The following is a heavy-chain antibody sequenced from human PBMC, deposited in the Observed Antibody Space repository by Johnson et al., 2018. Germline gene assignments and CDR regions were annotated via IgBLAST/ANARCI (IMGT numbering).Heavy chain of an antibody. D-gene: IGHD6-13*01. CDR2: IRSKAYGGTT. Sequence: VQLVESGGGLVKPGRSLRLSCTASGFTFGDYAMSWFRQAPGKGLEWVGFIRSKAYGGTTEYAASVKGRFTISRDDSKSIAYLQMNSLKTEDTAVYYCARRSSSNWYNYYYMDVWGKGTTVTVSS. J-gene: IGHJ6*03. CDR1: GFTFGDYA. CDR3: ARRSSSNWYNYYYMDV. V-gene: IGHV3-49*05.